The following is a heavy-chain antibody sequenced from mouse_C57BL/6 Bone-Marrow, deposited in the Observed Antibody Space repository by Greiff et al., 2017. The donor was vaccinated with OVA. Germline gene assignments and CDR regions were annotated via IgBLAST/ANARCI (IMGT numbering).Heavy chain of an antibody. V-gene: IGHV1-59*01. J-gene: IGHJ2*01. D-gene: IGHD1-2*01. CDR1: GYTFTSYW. CDR3: ARSLRGFDY. Sequence: QVQLQQPGAELVRPGTSVKLSCKASGYTFTSYWMHWVKQRPGQGLEWIGVIDPSDSYTNYNQKFKGKATLTVDTSSSTAYMQLSSLTSEDSAVYYCARSLRGFDYWGKGTTLTVSS. CDR2: IDPSDSYT.